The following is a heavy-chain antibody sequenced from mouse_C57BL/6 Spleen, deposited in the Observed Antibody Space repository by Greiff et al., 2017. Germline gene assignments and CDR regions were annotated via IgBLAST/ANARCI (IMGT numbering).Heavy chain of an antibody. J-gene: IGHJ2*01. CDR3: ARGIYYDYDVGD. CDR1: GYAFSSYW. CDR2: IYPGDGDT. Sequence: QVQLKESGAELVKPGASVKISCKASGYAFSSYWMNWVKQRPGKGLEWIGQIYPGDGDTNYNGKFKGKATLTADKSSSTAYMQLSSLTSEDSAVYFCARGIYYDYDVGDWGQGTTLTVSS. V-gene: IGHV1-80*01. D-gene: IGHD2-4*01.